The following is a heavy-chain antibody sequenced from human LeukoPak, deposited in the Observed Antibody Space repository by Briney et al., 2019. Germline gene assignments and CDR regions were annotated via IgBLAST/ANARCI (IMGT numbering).Heavy chain of an antibody. CDR2: IDPNIGGT. Sequence: ASVKVSCKASEYSFTDYYIHWVRQAPGQGLEGMGWIDPNIGGTNSAQKFQVRITLTRDTSISTAYMELSRLRSDDTAVYYCAAGPVYDYFEFWGQGTLVTVSS. V-gene: IGHV1-2*02. CDR1: EYSFTDYY. CDR3: AAGPVYDYFEF. J-gene: IGHJ4*02. D-gene: IGHD3-22*01.